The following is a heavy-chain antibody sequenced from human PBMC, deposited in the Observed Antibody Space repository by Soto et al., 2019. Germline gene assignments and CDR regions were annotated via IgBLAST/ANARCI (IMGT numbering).Heavy chain of an antibody. D-gene: IGHD2-2*02. J-gene: IGHJ4*02. CDR2: IYSGGST. Sequence: GGSLRLSCAASGFTVSNNYMSWVRQAPGKGLEWVSLIYSGGSTFYADSVKGRFTISRDNSKNTLFLQMNSLRAEDTAVYFCATYTSLDYWGQGTLVTVSS. CDR1: GFTVSNNY. V-gene: IGHV3-53*01. CDR3: ATYTSLDY.